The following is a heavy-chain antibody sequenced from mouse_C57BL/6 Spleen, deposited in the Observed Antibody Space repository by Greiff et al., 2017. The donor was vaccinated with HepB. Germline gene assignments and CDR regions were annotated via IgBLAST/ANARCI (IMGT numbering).Heavy chain of an antibody. CDR1: FTFTDYY. CDR2: IRNKANGYTT. Sequence: EVKLMESGGGLVQPGGFTFTDYYMSWVRQPPGKALEWLGFIRNKANGYTTEYSASVKGRFTISRDNSQSILYLQMNALRAEDSATYYCASSDYDGAMDYWGQGTSVTVSS. V-gene: IGHV7-3*01. D-gene: IGHD2-4*01. CDR3: ASSDYDGAMDY. J-gene: IGHJ4*01.